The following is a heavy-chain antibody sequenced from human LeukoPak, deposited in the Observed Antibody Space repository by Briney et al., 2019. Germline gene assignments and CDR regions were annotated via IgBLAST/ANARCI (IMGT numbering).Heavy chain of an antibody. J-gene: IGHJ4*02. D-gene: IGHD2-15*01. CDR2: IRYDGSNK. Sequence: GGSLTLFCAAWGFSFRSYCMLWLRQAAAKGLAWVAFIRYDGSNKYYADSVKGRFTISRDNSKHTLYLQMNSLRAEDTAVYYCAKGRRVVVAAFDYWGQGTLVTVSS. CDR3: AKGRRVVVAAFDY. V-gene: IGHV3-30*02. CDR1: GFSFRSYC.